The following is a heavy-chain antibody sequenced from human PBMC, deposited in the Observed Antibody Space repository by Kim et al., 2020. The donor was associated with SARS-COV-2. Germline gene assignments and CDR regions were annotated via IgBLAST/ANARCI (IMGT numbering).Heavy chain of an antibody. Sequence: SETLSLTCTVSGGSISSSSYYWGWIRQPPGKGLEWIGSIYYSGSTYYNPSLKSRVTISVDTSKNQFSLKLSSVTAADTAVYYCARGVAGTFDYDYWGQGT. CDR2: IYYSGST. CDR3: ARGVAGTFDYDY. V-gene: IGHV4-39*01. CDR1: GGSISSSSYY. D-gene: IGHD6-19*01. J-gene: IGHJ4*02.